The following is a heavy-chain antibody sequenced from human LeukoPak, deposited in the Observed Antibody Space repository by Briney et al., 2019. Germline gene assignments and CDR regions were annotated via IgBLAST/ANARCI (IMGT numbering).Heavy chain of an antibody. Sequence: SGPRLVNPTQTLTLTCTFSGFSLSTSGVGVGWIRQPPGKALEWLALIYWDDDKRYSPSLKSRLTITEDTSKNQVVLAMTNMDPVDTATYYCAHSYDYVWGSYRYTGYFDYWGQGTLVTVSS. CDR2: IYWDDDK. J-gene: IGHJ4*02. CDR1: GFSLSTSGVG. V-gene: IGHV2-5*02. D-gene: IGHD3-16*02. CDR3: AHSYDYVWGSYRYTGYFDY.